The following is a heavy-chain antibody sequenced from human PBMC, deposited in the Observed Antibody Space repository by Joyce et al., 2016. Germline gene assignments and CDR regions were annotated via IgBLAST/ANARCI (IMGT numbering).Heavy chain of an antibody. V-gene: IGHV3-21*02. CDR1: GFTFSTSS. J-gene: IGHJ6*02. D-gene: IGHD3-22*01. Sequence: EVQLVESGGGLVKPGGSLRISCAASGFTFSTSSMSWFRRAPGKGLGGVSAISSDSTYIFYADSGKGRFTVSRDNAKNSLYLQMNSLRAEDTAVFFCARGGIVYDYSMDLWGQGTTVTVSS. CDR3: ARGGIVYDYSMDL. CDR2: ISSDSTYI.